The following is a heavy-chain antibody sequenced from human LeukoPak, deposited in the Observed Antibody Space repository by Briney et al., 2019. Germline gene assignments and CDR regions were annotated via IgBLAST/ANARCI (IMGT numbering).Heavy chain of an antibody. V-gene: IGHV4-59*01. CDR2: IYYSGGT. J-gene: IGHJ3*02. D-gene: IGHD4-17*01. CDR3: ARLRDYDDAFDI. Sequence: SETLSLTCTVSGGSISSYYWSWIRQPPGKGLEWIGYIYYSGGTNYNPSLKSRVTISVDTSKNQFSLKLSSVTAADTAVYYCARLRDYDDAFDIWGQGTMVTVSS. CDR1: GGSISSYY.